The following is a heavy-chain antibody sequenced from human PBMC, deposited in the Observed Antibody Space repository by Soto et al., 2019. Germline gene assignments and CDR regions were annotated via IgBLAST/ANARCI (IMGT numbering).Heavy chain of an antibody. J-gene: IGHJ5*02. Sequence: QVQLVQSGAEVKKPGASVKLSCKASGGPFSSYHISWVRQAPGQGLEWVGRIIPILGRANNAQHFQGRVTITADTSTNTAYRERSSLTAGDTAVYYWVKVGGSISSNWFDPWGHGTLVTVSS. CDR3: VKVGGSISSNWFDP. D-gene: IGHD2-2*01. V-gene: IGHV1-69*02. CDR2: IIPILGRA. CDR1: GGPFSSYH.